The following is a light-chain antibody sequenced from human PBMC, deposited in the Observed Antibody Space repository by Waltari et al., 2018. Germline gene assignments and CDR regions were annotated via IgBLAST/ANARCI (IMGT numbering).Light chain of an antibody. CDR2: GVS. CDR3: QKFDFSPHS. J-gene: IGKJ2*03. CDR1: QSISRN. Sequence: VILTQSPATLSLSPGERATFSCRASQSISRNLAWHQQKPGQAPRLLIYGVSNRASGIPDRFSGSGSGTEFTLTITSLEPEDFAVYYCQKFDFSPHSFGPGTKVEIK. V-gene: IGKV3-20*01.